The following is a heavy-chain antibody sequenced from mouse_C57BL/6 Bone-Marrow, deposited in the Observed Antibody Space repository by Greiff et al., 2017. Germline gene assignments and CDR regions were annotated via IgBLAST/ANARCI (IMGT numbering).Heavy chain of an antibody. CDR1: GFTFSSYA. CDR2: ISDGGSYT. CDR3: ARDLLWLRRGGFDY. Sequence: VQVVESGGGLVKPGGSLKLSCAASGFTFSSYAMSWVRQTPEKRLEWVATISDGGSYTYYPDNVKGRFTISRDNAKNNLYLQMSHLKSEDTAMYYCARDLLWLRRGGFDYWGQGTTLTVSS. D-gene: IGHD2-2*01. V-gene: IGHV5-4*01. J-gene: IGHJ2*01.